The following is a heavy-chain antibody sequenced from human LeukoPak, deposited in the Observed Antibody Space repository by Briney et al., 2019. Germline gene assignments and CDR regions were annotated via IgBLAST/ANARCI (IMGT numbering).Heavy chain of an antibody. J-gene: IGHJ5*02. CDR3: ARVSGASIENWFDP. V-gene: IGHV4-39*07. CDR1: GGSISSSSYY. D-gene: IGHD3-10*01. Sequence: TSETLSLTCTVSGGSISSSSYYWGWIRQPPGKGLEWIGSIYYSGSTYYNPSLRSRVTISVDTSKNQFSLKLSSVTAADTAVYYCARVSGASIENWFDPWGQGTLVTVSS. CDR2: IYYSGST.